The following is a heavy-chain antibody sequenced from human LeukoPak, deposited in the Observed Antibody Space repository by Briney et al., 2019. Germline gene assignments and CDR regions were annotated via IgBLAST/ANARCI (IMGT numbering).Heavy chain of an antibody. Sequence: SVTVPYQASGYTLHGHYMHRVRHAPGQGLEGVGGINPNSGGANYVQNVQRRVTMHSDRSISTAYMELSRRRSADTPVYYWARVIGLAYYDNSCYSYYGTDVWGEGTTVTVSS. CDR1: GYTLHGHY. CDR3: ARVIGLAYYDNSCYSYYGTDV. V-gene: IGHV1-2*02. D-gene: IGHD3-22*01. CDR2: INPNSGGA. J-gene: IGHJ6*04.